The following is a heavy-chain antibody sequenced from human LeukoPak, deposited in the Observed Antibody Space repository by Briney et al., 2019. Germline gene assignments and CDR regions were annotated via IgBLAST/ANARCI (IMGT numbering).Heavy chain of an antibody. D-gene: IGHD3-9*01. J-gene: IGHJ5*02. CDR2: IYYSGST. Sequence: KPSETLSLTCTVSGGSINTFYCSWIRQPPGKGLEWIGYIYYSGSTNYNPSLSSRLTMSVDTSRNQFSLKLSSVTAADTAVYYCARPHYHILTHRGFDPWGQGTLVTVSS. CDR3: ARPHYHILTHRGFDP. CDR1: GGSINTFY. V-gene: IGHV4-59*08.